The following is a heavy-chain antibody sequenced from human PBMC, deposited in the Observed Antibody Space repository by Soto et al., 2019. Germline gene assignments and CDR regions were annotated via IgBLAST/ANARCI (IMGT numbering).Heavy chain of an antibody. CDR3: ARSEDTAMTYYYFEY. CDR2: IGIGSSTT. J-gene: IGHJ4*01. Sequence: PGGSLRLSCAASGFTFRNYGMDWVRQAPGKGLEWVAYIGIGSSTTYYADSVKGRFTISRDNAKNSLYLQMNSLRAEDTAVYYCARSEDTAMTYYYFEYWGQGTLVTVSS. V-gene: IGHV3-48*01. CDR1: GFTFRNYG. D-gene: IGHD5-18*01.